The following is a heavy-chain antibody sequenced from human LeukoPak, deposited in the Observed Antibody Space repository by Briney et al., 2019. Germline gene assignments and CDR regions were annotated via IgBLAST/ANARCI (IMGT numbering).Heavy chain of an antibody. J-gene: IGHJ4*02. CDR1: GFTFSSYE. V-gene: IGHV3-48*03. D-gene: IGHD6-19*01. CDR2: ISSSGSTI. Sequence: GSLRLSCAASGFTFSSYEMNWVRQAPGKGLEWVSYISSSGSTIYYADSVKGRFTISRDNAKNSLYLQMNSLRAEDTAVYYCARDPTWGAVAGTSDYWGQGTLVTVSS. CDR3: ARDPTWGAVAGTSDY.